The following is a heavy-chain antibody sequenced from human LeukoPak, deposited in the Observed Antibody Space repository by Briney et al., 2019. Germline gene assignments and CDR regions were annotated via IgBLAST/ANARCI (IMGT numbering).Heavy chain of an antibody. CDR2: IIPIFGTA. Sequence: ASVKVSCKASGYTFTKYYIHWVRQAPGQGLEWMGGIIPIFGTANYAQKFQGRVTITTDESTSTAYMELSSLRSEDTAVYYCARVNQAYYDSSGYFDYWGQGTLVTVSS. D-gene: IGHD3-22*01. CDR1: GYTFTKYY. CDR3: ARVNQAYYDSSGYFDY. J-gene: IGHJ4*02. V-gene: IGHV1-69*05.